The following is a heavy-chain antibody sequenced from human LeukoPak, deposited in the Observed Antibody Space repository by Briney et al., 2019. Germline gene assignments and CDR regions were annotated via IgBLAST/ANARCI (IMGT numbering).Heavy chain of an antibody. J-gene: IGHJ4*02. CDR3: AKEWKVAGVLFDY. Sequence: GASLRLSCAASGFTFSSYAMSWVRQAPGKGLEGVSAISGSGGSIYYADSVKGRFTISRDNSKNTLYLQINSLRAEDTAVYYCAKEWKVAGVLFDYWGQGTLVTVSS. CDR1: GFTFSSYA. CDR2: ISGSGGSI. D-gene: IGHD6-19*01. V-gene: IGHV3-23*01.